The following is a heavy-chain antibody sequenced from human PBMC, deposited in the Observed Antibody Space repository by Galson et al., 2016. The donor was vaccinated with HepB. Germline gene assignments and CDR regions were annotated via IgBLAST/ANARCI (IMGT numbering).Heavy chain of an antibody. V-gene: IGHV3-33*01. CDR3: ARYGSLGPTVTTGGHGMDV. J-gene: IGHJ6*02. Sequence: SLRLSCAASGFTFRSYGMHWVRQAPGKGLEWVAVIWYDGSNKYYADSVKGRLTISRDNSKNTLYLQMNSLRAEDTAVYYCARYGSLGPTVTTGGHGMDVWGQGTTVPVSS. CDR2: IWYDGSNK. D-gene: IGHD4-17*01. CDR1: GFTFRSYG.